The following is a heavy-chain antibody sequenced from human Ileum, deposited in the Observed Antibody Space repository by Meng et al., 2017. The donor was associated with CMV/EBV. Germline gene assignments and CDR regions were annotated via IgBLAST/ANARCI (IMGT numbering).Heavy chain of an antibody. CDR1: GDPISSGSHS. D-gene: IGHD1-26*01. Sequence: QMEMQETGRGLVKPAATLSLTCTASGDPISSGSHSWAWFRQPPGKRLEWIGSMYFSGIADYNPSLKSRVTISLHATQKQFSLRLTSVTAADSAVYFCARDLTNKWFYYWGQGTLVTVSS. V-gene: IGHV4-39*07. CDR2: MYFSGIA. CDR3: ARDLTNKWFYY. J-gene: IGHJ4*02.